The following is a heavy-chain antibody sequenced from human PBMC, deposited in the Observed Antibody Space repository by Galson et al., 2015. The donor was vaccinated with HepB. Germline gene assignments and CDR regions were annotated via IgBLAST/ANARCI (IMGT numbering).Heavy chain of an antibody. CDR3: ARDKLTVAGTMFDP. J-gene: IGHJ5*02. CDR2: IKQDGSEK. CDR1: GFTFSSYW. Sequence: SLRLSCAASGFTFSSYWTSWVRQAPGKGLEWVANIKQDGSEKYYVDSVKGRFTISRDNAKNSLYLQMNSLRAEDTAVYYCARDKLTVAGTMFDPWGQGTLVTVSS. D-gene: IGHD6-19*01. V-gene: IGHV3-7*01.